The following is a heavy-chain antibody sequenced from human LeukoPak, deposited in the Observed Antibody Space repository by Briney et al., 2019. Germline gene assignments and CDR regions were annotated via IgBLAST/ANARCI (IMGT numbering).Heavy chain of an antibody. J-gene: IGHJ4*02. CDR3: AKAGYSGSYADY. Sequence: PGRSLRLSCAASGFTFSSYAMHWVRQAPGKGLEWVAVISYDGSNKYYADSVKGRFTISRDNSKNTLYLQMNSLRAEDTAVYYCAKAGYSGSYADYWGQGTLVTVSS. D-gene: IGHD1-26*01. CDR1: GFTFSSYA. V-gene: IGHV3-30*04. CDR2: ISYDGSNK.